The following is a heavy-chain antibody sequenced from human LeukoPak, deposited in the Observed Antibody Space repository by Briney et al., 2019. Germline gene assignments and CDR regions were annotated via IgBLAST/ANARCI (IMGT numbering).Heavy chain of an antibody. V-gene: IGHV1-8*02. CDR1: GYTFTSYY. Sequence: GASVKVSCKASGYTFTSYYMHWVRQATGQGLEWMGWMNPNSGNTGYVQKFQGRVTMTRDTSISTAYMELSSLTSEDTAIYYCARDRVGVGGNGWENWGQGTLVTVSS. CDR3: ARDRVGVGGNGWEN. J-gene: IGHJ4*02. D-gene: IGHD6-19*01. CDR2: MNPNSGNT.